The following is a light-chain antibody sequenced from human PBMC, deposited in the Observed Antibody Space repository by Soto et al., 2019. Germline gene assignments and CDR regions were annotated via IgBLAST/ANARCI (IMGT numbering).Light chain of an antibody. CDR2: GAS. J-gene: IGKJ3*01. Sequence: EIMMTQSPGTLCVCPGEGATLSCTASQSVNLNLAWYKQKRGQPPRLILYGASTMATGNPVRFRGSGSETEFTLTIRSLQSEDSAVYCCHQYNSWPRGTFGPGTKVEIK. CDR3: HQYNSWPRGT. V-gene: IGKV3-15*01. CDR1: QSVNLN.